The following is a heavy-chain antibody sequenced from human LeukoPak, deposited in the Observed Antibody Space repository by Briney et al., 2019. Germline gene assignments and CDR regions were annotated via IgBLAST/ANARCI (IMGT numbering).Heavy chain of an antibody. J-gene: IGHJ3*02. D-gene: IGHD3-9*01. Sequence: PGGSLRLSCLGPGFSLDDYAMHWVRQPPGKGLEWVSSISWDSGNQAYADSVKGRFTISRDNAKNSLFLQMDSLRPEDTAFYYCIKDMGFDLLKDAFHIWGQGTLVTVSS. V-gene: IGHV3-9*01. CDR2: ISWDSGNQ. CDR1: GFSLDDYA. CDR3: IKDMGFDLLKDAFHI.